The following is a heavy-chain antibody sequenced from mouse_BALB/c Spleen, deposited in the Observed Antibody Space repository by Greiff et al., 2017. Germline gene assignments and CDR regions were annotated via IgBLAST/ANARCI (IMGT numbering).Heavy chain of an antibody. V-gene: IGHV3-2*02. J-gene: IGHJ4*01. D-gene: IGHD2-4*01. CDR2: ISYSGST. Sequence: EVQLQESGPGLVKPSQSLSLTCTVTGYSITSDYAWNWIRQFPGNKLEWMGYISYSGSTSYNPSLKSRISITRDTSKNQFFLQLNSVTTEDTATYYCARFDYDLDAMDYWGQGTSVTVSS. CDR3: ARFDYDLDAMDY. CDR1: GYSITSDYA.